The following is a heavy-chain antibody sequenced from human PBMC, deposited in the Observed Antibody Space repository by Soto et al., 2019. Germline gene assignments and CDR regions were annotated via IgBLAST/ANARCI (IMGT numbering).Heavy chain of an antibody. J-gene: IGHJ6*02. CDR2: ISYNGRNE. V-gene: IGHV3-30*18. CDR3: AKALEGGVLYYGMHV. D-gene: IGHD3-16*01. CDR1: GFTFSSYG. Sequence: GGSLRLSCTASGFTFSSYGMHWARQAPGKGLEWVAVISYNGRNEYNADSVKGRFTISRDNSMNTVFLQMSSLRPEATGVYHCAKALEGGVLYYGMHVWGQGTAVTVSS.